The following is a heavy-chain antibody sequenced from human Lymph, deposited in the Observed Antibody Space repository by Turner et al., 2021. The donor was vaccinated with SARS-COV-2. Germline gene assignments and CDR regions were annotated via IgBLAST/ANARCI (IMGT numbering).Heavy chain of an antibody. CDR1: GFTFDEYA. CDR3: AKGRRFGMDV. V-gene: IGHV3-9*01. Sequence: EVKLVASGGGLVQPGRSLRLSCAASGFTFDEYAMHWVRQAPGKGLEWVSGISWNSGSIGYADTVKGRFTISRDNAKNSLYLQMNSLRAEDTALYYCAKGRRFGMDVWGQGTTVTVSS. J-gene: IGHJ6*02. CDR2: ISWNSGSI.